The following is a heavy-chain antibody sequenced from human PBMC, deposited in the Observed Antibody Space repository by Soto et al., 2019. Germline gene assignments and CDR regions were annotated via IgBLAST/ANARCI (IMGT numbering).Heavy chain of an antibody. V-gene: IGHV3-74*03. CDR2: IIGDGLYT. J-gene: IGHJ4*02. D-gene: IGHD3-10*01. CDR1: GFTFSNYW. CDR3: ARGILGSGTANDH. Sequence: EVHLVESGGGLVQPGGSLILSCAASGFTFSNYWMVWVRQAPRKGLVWVSRIIGDGLYTTYADSVKGRFTISRDNAKNTVCLQMNSLRVEDTAVYYCARGILGSGTANDHWGQGTLVTVSS.